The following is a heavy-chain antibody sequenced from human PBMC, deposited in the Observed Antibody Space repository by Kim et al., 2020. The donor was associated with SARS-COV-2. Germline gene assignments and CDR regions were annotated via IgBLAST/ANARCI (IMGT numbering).Heavy chain of an antibody. CDR3: ARDHAWFLDY. Sequence: GGSLRLSCAASGFTFRDYGMHWVRQAPGKGLEWVGIIWSDGTNEYYADSVKGRFTISRDNSKNTLSLKMNSLRVEDTAVYYCARDHAWFLDYWGQGTLVTVSS. CDR2: IWSDGTNE. V-gene: IGHV3-33*01. J-gene: IGHJ4*02. D-gene: IGHD3-10*01. CDR1: GFTFRDYG.